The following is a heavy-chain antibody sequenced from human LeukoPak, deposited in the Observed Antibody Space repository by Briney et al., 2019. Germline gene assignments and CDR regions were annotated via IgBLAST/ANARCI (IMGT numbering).Heavy chain of an antibody. V-gene: IGHV4-61*02. J-gene: IGHJ6*03. D-gene: IGHD2-2*01. CDR1: GGSISSGSYY. Sequence: SETLSLTCTVSGGSISSGSYYWGWIRQPAGKGLEWIGRIYTSGSTNYNPSLKSRVTISVDTSKNQFSLKPGSVTAADTAVYYCARFSVAVPAATIYYYYYHMDVWGKGTTVTVSS. CDR3: ARFSVAVPAATIYYYYYHMDV. CDR2: IYTSGST.